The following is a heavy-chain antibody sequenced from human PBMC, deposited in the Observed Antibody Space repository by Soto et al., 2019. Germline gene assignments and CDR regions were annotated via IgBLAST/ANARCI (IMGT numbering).Heavy chain of an antibody. V-gene: IGHV1-46*01. CDR2: INPSGGST. CDR1: GYTFTSYY. J-gene: IGHJ6*02. D-gene: IGHD3-3*01. CDR3: ARGYTIFGVVSYGMDV. Sequence: ASVKVSCKASGYTFTSYYMHWVRQAPGQGLEWMGIINPSGGSTSCAQKFQGRVTMTRDTSTSTVYMELSRLRSEDTAVYYCARGYTIFGVVSYGMDVWGQGTTVTVSS.